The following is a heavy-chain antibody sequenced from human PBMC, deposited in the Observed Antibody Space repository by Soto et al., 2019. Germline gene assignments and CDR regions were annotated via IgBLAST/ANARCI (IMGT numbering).Heavy chain of an antibody. J-gene: IGHJ6*02. CDR1: GYTFTSYY. CDR3: ARDVSGPGATYVMDV. V-gene: IGHV1-46*01. Sequence: ASLKVSCKASGYTFTSYYIHWVRQAPGQGLEWMGIFNPTGDTASYAQKLQGRVTMTRDTSTGTAYMELGSLRSEDTDVYYCARDVSGPGATYVMDVWGQGTTVTVSS. CDR2: FNPTGDTA. D-gene: IGHD2-2*01.